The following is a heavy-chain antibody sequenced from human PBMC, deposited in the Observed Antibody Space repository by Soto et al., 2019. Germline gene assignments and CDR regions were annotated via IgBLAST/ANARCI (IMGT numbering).Heavy chain of an antibody. Sequence: LSLTCAVYGGSFSGYYWSWIRQPPGKGLEWIGEINHSGSTNYNPSLKSRVTISVDTSKNQFSLKLSSVTAADTAVYYCASRQLWFGELLSIDYWGQGTLVTVSS. CDR1: GGSFSGYY. V-gene: IGHV4-34*01. J-gene: IGHJ4*02. CDR2: INHSGST. CDR3: ASRQLWFGELLSIDY. D-gene: IGHD3-10*01.